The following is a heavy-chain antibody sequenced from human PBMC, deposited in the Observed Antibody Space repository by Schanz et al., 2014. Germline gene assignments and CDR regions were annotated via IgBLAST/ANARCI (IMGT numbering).Heavy chain of an antibody. CDR1: GFTFSDYY. CDR3: AKYGGGYSYGFVEY. D-gene: IGHD5-18*01. J-gene: IGHJ4*02. Sequence: EVQLLESGGGLVRPGGSLRLSCAASGFTFSDYYMNWVRQAPGKGLEWLSHISGSGGDSVDYADSVKGRFTISRDNSNNTLYLQMKSLRAEDTAVYYCAKYGGGYSYGFVEYWGQGILVTVSS. V-gene: IGHV3-23*01. CDR2: ISGSGGDSV.